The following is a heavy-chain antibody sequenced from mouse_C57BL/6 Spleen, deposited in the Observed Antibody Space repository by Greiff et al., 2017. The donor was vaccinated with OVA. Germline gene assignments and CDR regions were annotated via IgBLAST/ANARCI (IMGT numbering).Heavy chain of an antibody. Sequence: VKLMESGAELVRPGASVTLSCKASGYTFTDYEMHWVKQTPVHGLEWIGAIDPETGGTAYNQKFKGKAILTADKSSSTAYMELRSLTSEDSAVYYCTRLDGYYVDYWGQGTTLTVSS. CDR3: TRLDGYYVDY. CDR1: GYTFTDYE. V-gene: IGHV1-15*01. J-gene: IGHJ2*01. D-gene: IGHD2-3*01. CDR2: IDPETGGT.